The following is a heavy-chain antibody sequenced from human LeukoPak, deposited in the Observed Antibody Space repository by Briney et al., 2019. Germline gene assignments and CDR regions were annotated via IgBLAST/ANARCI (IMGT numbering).Heavy chain of an antibody. Sequence: GGSLRLSCAASGFTLSNYAMHWVRQAPGKGLEWVTNISFDGRNTHYVDSVKGRFTISRDNSKNTLYLQMSSLRPEDTAVYYCTRGSATDYYDTSGYCDYWGQGTLVTVSS. CDR2: ISFDGRNT. D-gene: IGHD3-22*01. V-gene: IGHV3-30*04. CDR1: GFTLSNYA. J-gene: IGHJ4*02. CDR3: TRGSATDYYDTSGYCDY.